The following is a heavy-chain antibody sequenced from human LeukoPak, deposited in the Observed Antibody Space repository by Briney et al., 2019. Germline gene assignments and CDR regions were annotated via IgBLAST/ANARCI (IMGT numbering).Heavy chain of an antibody. CDR3: ATQVGAARTYFDY. J-gene: IGHJ4*02. D-gene: IGHD6-6*01. CDR2: IYYSGTT. CDR1: GVSIRSSSYY. V-gene: IGHV4-39*01. Sequence: SETLTLTCAVSGVSIRSSSYYWGRIRQPPGKGRDWVGSIYYSGTTYYNPSIKSRVTISVDTSKNQFSLNLNSVTAADTAVYYCATQVGAARTYFDYWGQGTLVTVSS.